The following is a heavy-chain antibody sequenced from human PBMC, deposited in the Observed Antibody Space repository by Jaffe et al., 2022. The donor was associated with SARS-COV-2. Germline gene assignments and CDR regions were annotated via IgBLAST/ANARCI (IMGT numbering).Heavy chain of an antibody. V-gene: IGHV4-31*03. D-gene: IGHD4-4*01. J-gene: IGHJ5*01. CDR1: GDSISGASYY. CDR3: ARGATERRPHTWFDS. Sequence: QVQLRESGPGLVRPSQTLSLTCSVSGDSISGASYYWNWIRQHPGKGLEWLGYINYSGTTYYNPSLQGRVFISVDTSKNQFSLKLFSVTAADTAVFFCARGATERRPHTWFDSWGPGTLVTVSS. CDR2: INYSGTT.